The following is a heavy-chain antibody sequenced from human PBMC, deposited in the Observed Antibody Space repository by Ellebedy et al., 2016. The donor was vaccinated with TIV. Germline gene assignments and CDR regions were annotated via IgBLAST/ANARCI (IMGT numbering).Heavy chain of an antibody. CDR1: GGSISSYY. Sequence: MPSETLSLTCTVSGGSISSYYWTWIRQPPGKGLEWIGYIYYSGSTNHNPSLKSRVTRSVDTSKNQFSQKLSSVTAADTAVYYCARSAGSYYTSNAFDIWGQGTMVTVSS. CDR3: ARSAGSYYTSNAFDI. V-gene: IGHV4-59*08. D-gene: IGHD3-10*01. CDR2: IYYSGST. J-gene: IGHJ3*02.